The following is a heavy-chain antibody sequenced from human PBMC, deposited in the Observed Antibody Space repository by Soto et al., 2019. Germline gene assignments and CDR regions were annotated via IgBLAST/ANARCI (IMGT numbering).Heavy chain of an antibody. CDR2: IWYDGSNK. J-gene: IGHJ4*02. CDR1: GFTFSSYG. CDR3: ARSAGTEVDY. D-gene: IGHD6-13*01. V-gene: IGHV3-33*01. Sequence: QVQLVESGGGVVQPGRSLRLSCAASGFTFSSYGMHWVRQAPGKGLEWVAVIWYDGSNKYYADSVKGRFTISRDNSKNTLYLQMNSLRAEDTAVYYCARSAGTEVDYWFQGTLVTVSS.